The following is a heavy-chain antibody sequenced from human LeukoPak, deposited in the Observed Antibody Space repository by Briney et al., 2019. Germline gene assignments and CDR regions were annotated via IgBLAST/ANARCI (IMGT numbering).Heavy chain of an antibody. Sequence: GASVKVSCKASGYTFTSYAMNWVRQAPGQGLEWMGWINTNTGNPTYAQGLTGRFVFSLDTSVSTAYLQISSLKAEDTAVYYCARVLAAAGMHGTFGDFDYWGQGTLVTVSS. CDR1: GYTFTSYA. J-gene: IGHJ4*02. CDR3: ARVLAAAGMHGTFGDFDY. D-gene: IGHD6-13*01. V-gene: IGHV7-4-1*02. CDR2: INTNTGNP.